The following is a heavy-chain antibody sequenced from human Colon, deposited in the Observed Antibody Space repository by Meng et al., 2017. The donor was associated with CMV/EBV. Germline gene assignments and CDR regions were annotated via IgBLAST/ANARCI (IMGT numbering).Heavy chain of an antibody. Sequence: GGSLRLSCAASGFTFANYAMAWIRQAPGKGLEWTSFISSTGFTIYYEDSLRGRFTISRDNANNSLYLQMNNLRAEDTAIYYCTRGRDQVDIWGQGTTVTVSS. CDR2: ISSTGFTI. V-gene: IGHV3-11*01. D-gene: IGHD2-2*01. CDR1: GFTFANYA. J-gene: IGHJ6*02. CDR3: TRGRDQVDI.